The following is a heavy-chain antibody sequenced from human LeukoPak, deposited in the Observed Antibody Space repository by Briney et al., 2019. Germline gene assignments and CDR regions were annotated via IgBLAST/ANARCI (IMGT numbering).Heavy chain of an antibody. D-gene: IGHD4-17*01. Sequence: SETLSLTCTVSGGSISSGGYYWSWIRQPPGKGLEWIGYIYHSGSTNYNPSLKSRVTISVDTSKNQFSLKLSSVTAADTAVYYCARLVVRHYGDYYFDYWGQGTLVTVSS. CDR1: GGSISSGGYY. J-gene: IGHJ4*02. V-gene: IGHV4-61*08. CDR3: ARLVVRHYGDYYFDY. CDR2: IYHSGST.